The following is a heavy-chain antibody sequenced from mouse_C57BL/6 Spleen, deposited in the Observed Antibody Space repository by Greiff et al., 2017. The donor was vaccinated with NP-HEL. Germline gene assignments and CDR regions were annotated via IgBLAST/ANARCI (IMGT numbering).Heavy chain of an antibody. CDR2: ISDGGSYT. D-gene: IGHD3-2*02. Sequence: EVKLVESGGGLVKPGGSLKLSCAASGFTFSSYAMSWVRQTPEKRLEWVATISDGGSYTYYPDNVKGRFTISRDNAKNNLYLQMSHLKSEDTAMYYCARLGSSGHLYAMDYWGQGTSVTVSS. CDR3: ARLGSSGHLYAMDY. J-gene: IGHJ4*01. V-gene: IGHV5-4*03. CDR1: GFTFSSYA.